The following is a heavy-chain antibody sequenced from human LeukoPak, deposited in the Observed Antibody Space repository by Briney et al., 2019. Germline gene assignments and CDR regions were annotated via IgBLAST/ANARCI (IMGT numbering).Heavy chain of an antibody. V-gene: IGHV4-39*07. J-gene: IGHJ4*02. CDR3: ARDDRQLAAFDY. Sequence: PSETLSLTRTVSGDSISSRNYYWGWIRQPPGKGLEWIGNIYYGGSTYYNPSLKSRVTISVDTSKNQFSLRLSSLTAADTAVYYCARDDRQLAAFDYWGQGTLVTVSS. D-gene: IGHD6-6*01. CDR1: GDSISSRNYY. CDR2: IYYGGST.